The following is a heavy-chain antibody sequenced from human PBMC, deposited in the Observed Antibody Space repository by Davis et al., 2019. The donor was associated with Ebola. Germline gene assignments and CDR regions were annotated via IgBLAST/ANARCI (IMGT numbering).Heavy chain of an antibody. Sequence: GESLKISCAASGFTFSSFAMSWIRQNPGKGLEWVSGISGSGAVTYYADSVKGRFTISRDNSKNTVYLQMNSLRGEDTAVYYCAKDSPVMIPHYWGQGTLVTVSS. CDR2: ISGSGAVT. CDR3: AKDSPVMIPHY. V-gene: IGHV3-23*01. D-gene: IGHD3-16*01. CDR1: GFTFSSFA. J-gene: IGHJ4*02.